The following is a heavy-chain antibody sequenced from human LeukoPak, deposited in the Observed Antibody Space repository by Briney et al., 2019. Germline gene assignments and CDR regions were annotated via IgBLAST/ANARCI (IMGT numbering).Heavy chain of an antibody. CDR2: INSVSSNI. D-gene: IGHD3-22*01. CDR3: ARRLYYDSSGYYNTAFDY. CDR1: GFTFSSYC. Sequence: GGSLRPSCAASGFTFSSYCMHWVRQAPGKGLEWVSSINSVSSNIFYADSVKGRFTISRDNAKNSLYLQMNSLRAEDTAVYYCARRLYYDSSGYYNTAFDYWGEGALVTVSS. J-gene: IGHJ4*02. V-gene: IGHV3-21*01.